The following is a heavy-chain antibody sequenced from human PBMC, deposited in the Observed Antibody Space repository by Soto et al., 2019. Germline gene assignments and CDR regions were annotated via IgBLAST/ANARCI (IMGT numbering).Heavy chain of an antibody. Sequence: QVQLVQSGAEVKRPGSSVKVSCESSGDTFNSYVISWVRQAPGQGLEWMGGIIPIIGVTHYAQKFQGRVTISALSSTGTAYMELTNLGFEDPALYYCARESLGAKGADHWGQVTLVTVSS. CDR1: GDTFNSYV. CDR2: IIPIIGVT. D-gene: IGHD3-16*01. CDR3: ARESLGAKGADH. V-gene: IGHV1-69*17. J-gene: IGHJ4*02.